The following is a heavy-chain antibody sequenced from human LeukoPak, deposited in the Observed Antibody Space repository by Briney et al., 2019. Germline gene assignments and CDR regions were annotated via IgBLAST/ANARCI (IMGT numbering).Heavy chain of an antibody. CDR3: AKDQERWELLES. CDR1: GFTFSSYG. V-gene: IGHV3-30*02. J-gene: IGHJ4*02. Sequence: GGSLRLSCAASGFTFSSYGMHWVRQAPGKGLEWVAFIRDDGTEKYYADSVKGRFTISRDQSKNTLCLQMSSLRGEDTAVYYCAKDQERWELLESWGQGTLVTVSS. CDR2: IRDDGTEK. D-gene: IGHD1-26*01.